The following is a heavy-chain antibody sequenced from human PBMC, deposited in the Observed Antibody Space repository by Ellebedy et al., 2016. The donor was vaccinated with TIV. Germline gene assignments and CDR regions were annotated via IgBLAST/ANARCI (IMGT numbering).Heavy chain of an antibody. V-gene: IGHV2-70*11. J-gene: IGHJ4*02. Sequence: SGPTLVKPTQTLTLTCTFSGFSLSTSGMCVSWIRQPSGKALEWLARIDWDDDKYYSTSLKTRLTISKDTSKNQVVLTMTNMDPVDTATYYCARGLYDSSGYYYRGCDYWGQGTLVTVSS. D-gene: IGHD3-22*01. CDR3: ARGLYDSSGYYYRGCDY. CDR2: IDWDDDK. CDR1: GFSLSTSGMC.